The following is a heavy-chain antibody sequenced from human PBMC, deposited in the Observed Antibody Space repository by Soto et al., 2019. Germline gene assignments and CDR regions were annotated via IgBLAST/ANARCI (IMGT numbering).Heavy chain of an antibody. Sequence: ASLKVSCKASGYTFTKNDVSWVRQVTGQGLERMGWVNPGSGDTGYAQKFQGRLTMTRDISIATAYMELNSLTSEDTAIYYCARMYSFGSLNWFDPWGQGTLVIVSS. D-gene: IGHD5-18*01. CDR1: GYTFTKND. J-gene: IGHJ5*02. CDR2: VNPGSGDT. CDR3: ARMYSFGSLNWFDP. V-gene: IGHV1-8*01.